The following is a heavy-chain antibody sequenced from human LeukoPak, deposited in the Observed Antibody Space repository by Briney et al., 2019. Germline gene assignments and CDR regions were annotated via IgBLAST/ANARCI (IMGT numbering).Heavy chain of an antibody. D-gene: IGHD1-26*01. Sequence: SETLSLTCAVYGGSFSGYYWSWIRQPPGKGLEWIGEINHSGSTNYNPSLKSRVTISVDTSKNQFSLKLSSVTAADTAVYYCARVRGGALFDYWGQGTLVTVSS. J-gene: IGHJ4*02. CDR3: ARVRGGALFDY. CDR2: INHSGST. V-gene: IGHV4-34*01. CDR1: GGSFSGYY.